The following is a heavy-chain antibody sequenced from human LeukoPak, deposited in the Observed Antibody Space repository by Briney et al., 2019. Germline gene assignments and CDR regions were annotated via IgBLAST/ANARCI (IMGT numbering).Heavy chain of an antibody. Sequence: SETLSLTCNVSGDSITSTYYWGWIRQPPGKGLEWIGSISHSGNTYYNPSLKSRVTISVDTSKNHFSLNLSAVTAADTAVYYYARARKYNGNPNWIDLWGQGVLVTVSS. CDR3: ARARKYNGNPNWIDL. D-gene: IGHD4-23*01. V-gene: IGHV4-38-2*02. CDR1: GDSITSTYY. CDR2: ISHSGNT. J-gene: IGHJ5*02.